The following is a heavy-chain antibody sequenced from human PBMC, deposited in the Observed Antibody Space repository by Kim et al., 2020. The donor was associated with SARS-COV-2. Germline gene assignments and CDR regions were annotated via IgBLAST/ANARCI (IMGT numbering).Heavy chain of an antibody. CDR1: GYTFTSYY. CDR2: INPSGGST. Sequence: ASVKVSCKASGYTFTSYYMHWVRQAPGQGLEWMGIINPSGGSTSYAQKFQGRVTMTRDTSTSTVYMELSSLRSEDTAVYYCARDLMSGWGYSGYDDGSYYYYGMDVWGQGTTVTVSS. J-gene: IGHJ6*02. CDR3: ARDLMSGWGYSGYDDGSYYYYGMDV. D-gene: IGHD5-12*01. V-gene: IGHV1-46*01.